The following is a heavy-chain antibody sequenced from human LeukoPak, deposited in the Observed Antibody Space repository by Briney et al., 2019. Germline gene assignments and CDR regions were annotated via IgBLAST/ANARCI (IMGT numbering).Heavy chain of an antibody. D-gene: IGHD3-3*02. CDR1: GVSISGSYYY. CDR2: IYYSGNT. CDR3: ARVLGYTRPYYYYYYMDV. V-gene: IGHV4-39*07. J-gene: IGHJ6*03. Sequence: PSETLSLTCAVSGVSISGSYYYWGWIRQPPGKGLEWIGNIYYSGNTYYNPSLKSRVTISVDTSKNQFSLKLSSVTAADTAVYCCARVLGYTRPYYYYYYMDVWGKGTTVTVSS.